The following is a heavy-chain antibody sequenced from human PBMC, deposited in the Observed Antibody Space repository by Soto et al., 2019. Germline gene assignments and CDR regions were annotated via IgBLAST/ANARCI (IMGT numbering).Heavy chain of an antibody. Sequence: GWSLRLSCAASGFTFISYGMHWVRQAPGKGLEWVAVISYDGSNKYYADSVKGRFTISRDNSKNTLYLQMDSLRAEDTAVYYCAKDRDGHVFDYWGQGTLVTVSS. J-gene: IGHJ4*02. CDR2: ISYDGSNK. CDR3: AKDRDGHVFDY. CDR1: GFTFISYG. V-gene: IGHV3-30*18.